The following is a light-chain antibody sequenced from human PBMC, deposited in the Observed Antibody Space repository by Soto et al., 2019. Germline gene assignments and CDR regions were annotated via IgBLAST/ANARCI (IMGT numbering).Light chain of an antibody. J-gene: IGKJ5*01. CDR3: QQCNTNSPLT. Sequence: DIQMTQSPAALSASVGDRVTITCRASQSISNWLASYQQKPGKPPTLLLYKASTLESGVPSRFSGSGSATEFSLTISSLQPDDFAPYYCQQCNTNSPLTFGQGTRLEI. CDR2: KAS. CDR1: QSISNW. V-gene: IGKV1-5*03.